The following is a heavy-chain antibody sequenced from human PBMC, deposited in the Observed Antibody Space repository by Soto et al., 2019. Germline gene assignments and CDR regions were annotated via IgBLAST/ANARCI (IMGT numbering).Heavy chain of an antibody. Sequence: QEQLVQSGAEVKKPGASVTISCKASGDTFSRHYIHWVRQAPGQGLEWMGVINPTGASTSYAQKFQGRVTVTRDTSTSTISMELRSLRSEDTAVYFCASDYGAYERHHRFDNWGQGTMVTVSS. CDR2: INPTGAST. V-gene: IGHV1-46*03. J-gene: IGHJ3*02. CDR1: GDTFSRHY. D-gene: IGHD4-17*01. CDR3: ASDYGAYERHHRFDN.